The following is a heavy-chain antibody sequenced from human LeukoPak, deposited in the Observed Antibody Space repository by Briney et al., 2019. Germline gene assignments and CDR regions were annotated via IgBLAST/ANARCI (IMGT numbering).Heavy chain of an antibody. D-gene: IGHD7-27*01. V-gene: IGHV4-34*01. CDR2: INHSGST. J-gene: IGHJ4*02. CDR3: ARGTGYYFDY. CDR1: GGSFSGYY. Sequence: SETLSLTCAVYGGSFSGYYWSWIRQPPGKGLEWIGEINHSGSTNYNPSLKSRVTISVDTSKNQFSLKLSSVTAADTAVYYCARGTGYYFDYWGQGTLVTVSS.